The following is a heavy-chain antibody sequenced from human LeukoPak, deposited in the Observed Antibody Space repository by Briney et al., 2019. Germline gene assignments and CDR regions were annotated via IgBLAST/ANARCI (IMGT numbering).Heavy chain of an antibody. CDR3: ARAKIEMGYDFWNGYSPFDY. J-gene: IGHJ4*02. Sequence: SETLSLTCTVSDGSISSGSYYWSWIRQPAGKGLEWIGRIYTSGSTNYNPSLKSRVTISVDTSKNQFSLKLSSVTAADTAVYYCARAKIEMGYDFWNGYSPFDYWGQGTLVTVSS. D-gene: IGHD3-3*01. CDR1: DGSISSGSYY. V-gene: IGHV4-61*02. CDR2: IYTSGST.